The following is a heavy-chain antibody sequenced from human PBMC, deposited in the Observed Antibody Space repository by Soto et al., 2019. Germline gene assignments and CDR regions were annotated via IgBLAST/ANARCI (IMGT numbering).Heavy chain of an antibody. CDR1: GGSISSYY. V-gene: IGHV4-4*07. CDR2: IYISVST. Sequence: SETLSLTCAVSGGSISSYYWSWIGHPAGKGLEGIGRIYISVSTNYNPSLKSRVTMSVDTSKNQFSLKLSSVTAAATAVYCCTIGYYSGGSCLGMDVWGQGTRVSVSS. D-gene: IGHD2-15*01. CDR3: TIGYYSGGSCLGMDV. J-gene: IGHJ6*02.